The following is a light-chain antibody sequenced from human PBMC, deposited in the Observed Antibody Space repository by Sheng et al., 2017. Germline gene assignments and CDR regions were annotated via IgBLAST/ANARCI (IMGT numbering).Light chain of an antibody. CDR3: QQYQTYWT. J-gene: IGKJ1*01. CDR2: KAS. Sequence: DIQMTQSPSTLSASVGDRVTITCRASQSISSWLAWYQQKPGKAPKLLIYKASTLKSGVPSRFSGSGSGTEFTLAISSLQPDDFATYYCQQYQTYWTFGQGTKVEVK. CDR1: QSISSW. V-gene: IGKV1-5*03.